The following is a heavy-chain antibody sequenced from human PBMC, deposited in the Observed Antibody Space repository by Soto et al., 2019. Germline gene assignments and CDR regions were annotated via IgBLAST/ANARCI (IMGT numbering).Heavy chain of an antibody. J-gene: IGHJ6*02. CDR2: ISAYNGNT. D-gene: IGHD6-13*01. CDR1: GYTFTSYG. Sequence: QVQLVQSGAEVKKPGASVKVSCKASGYTFTSYGISWVRQAPGQGLEWMGWISAYNGNTNYAQKLQGRVTMTTDTSTSTADMELRSLRSDDTAVYYCARDRLHSSSHYGMDVWGQGTTVTVSS. CDR3: ARDRLHSSSHYGMDV. V-gene: IGHV1-18*01.